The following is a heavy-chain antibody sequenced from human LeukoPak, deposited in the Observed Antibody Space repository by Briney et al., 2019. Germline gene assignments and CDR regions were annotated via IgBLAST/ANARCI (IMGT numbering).Heavy chain of an antibody. CDR2: INHSGST. D-gene: IGHD2-2*01. V-gene: IGHV4-34*01. J-gene: IGHJ6*03. Sequence: NSSETLSLTCAVYGGSFSGYYWSWIRQPPGKGLEWIGEINHSGSTNYNPSPKSRVTISVDTSKNQFSLKLSSVTAADTAVYYCARRRFSLVPGFYYYYYMDVWGKGTTVTVSS. CDR3: ARRRFSLVPGFYYYYYMDV. CDR1: GGSFSGYY.